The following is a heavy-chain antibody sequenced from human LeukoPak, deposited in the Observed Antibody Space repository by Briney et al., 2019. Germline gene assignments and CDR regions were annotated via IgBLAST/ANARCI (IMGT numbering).Heavy chain of an antibody. J-gene: IGHJ4*02. CDR1: GVSISSADW. CDR2: IHHSGRT. Sequence: SGTLSLTCNASGVSISSADWWNWVRQPPGKGLEWIGEIHHSGRTTYNPSLQSRVTLSVDKSTNQFSLRLNSVTAADTAVYYCARDGPSVYFDHWGQGTLVTVSS. V-gene: IGHV4-4*02. CDR3: ARDGPSVYFDH.